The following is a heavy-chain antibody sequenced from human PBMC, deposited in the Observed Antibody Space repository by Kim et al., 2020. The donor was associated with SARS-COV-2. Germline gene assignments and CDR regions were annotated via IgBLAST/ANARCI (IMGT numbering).Heavy chain of an antibody. CDR1: GGSISSSNW. CDR2: IYHSGST. J-gene: IGHJ4*01. CDR3: AGRVWITIFGVVAGFDY. D-gene: IGHD3-3*01. V-gene: IGHV4-4*02. Sequence: SETLSLTCAVSGGSISSSNWWCWFRQPPGKGLEGIGGIYHSGSTNYNPPLKSRVTISVDKTKNQFSLKLSSVTAAATSVYYCAGRVWITIFGVVAGFDYWGQGTLVTVSS.